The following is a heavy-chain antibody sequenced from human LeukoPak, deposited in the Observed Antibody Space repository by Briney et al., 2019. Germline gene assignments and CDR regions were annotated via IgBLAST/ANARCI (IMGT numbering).Heavy chain of an antibody. V-gene: IGHV3-30*19. CDR1: GLTFSSYG. D-gene: IGHD2-2*01. CDR3: ARMRGRYCSSNGCYVEY. J-gene: IGHJ4*02. Sequence: GGSLSLSCAASGLTFSSYGMHWVRQAPGTGLEWGAGISHDGDHKYHADSVKGRFTISRDNSKNTLYLQMNSLRVEDTAVYYCARMRGRYCSSNGCYVEYWGQGALVTVSS. CDR2: ISHDGDHK.